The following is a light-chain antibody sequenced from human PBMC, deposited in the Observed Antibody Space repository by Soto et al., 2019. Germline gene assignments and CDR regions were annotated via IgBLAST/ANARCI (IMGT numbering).Light chain of an antibody. V-gene: IGKV3D-15*01. Sequence: EIVMTQSPATLSVSPGERATLSCRASRSVTTSLAWYQQKPGQAPRLLIYGASTRATGIPARFSGSGSGTEFTLTISSLQSEDFAVYYCQQYNNWPQTFGQGTKVDIK. J-gene: IGKJ1*01. CDR2: GAS. CDR3: QQYNNWPQT. CDR1: RSVTTS.